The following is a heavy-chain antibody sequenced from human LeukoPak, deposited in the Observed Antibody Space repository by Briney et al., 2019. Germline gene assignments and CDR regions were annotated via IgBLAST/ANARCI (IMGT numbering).Heavy chain of an antibody. V-gene: IGHV3-7*05. J-gene: IGHJ4*02. CDR3: ARTGNSGSGS. CDR1: EFTFSTYA. CDR2: MNEDGSEK. Sequence: SGGSLRLSCAASEFTFSTYAMSWVRQAPGKGLEWAANMNEDGSEKYYVDSVKGRFTISRDNAKNSLYLQMNSLRAEDTALYYCARTGNSGSGSWGQGTLVTVSS. D-gene: IGHD3-10*01.